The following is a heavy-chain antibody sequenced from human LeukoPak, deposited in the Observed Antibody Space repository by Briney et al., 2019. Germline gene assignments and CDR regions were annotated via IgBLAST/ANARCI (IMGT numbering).Heavy chain of an antibody. CDR2: IWYDGSNK. D-gene: IGHD2-15*01. CDR3: AKDGGWVAQGLFDY. CDR1: GFTFSSYV. J-gene: IGHJ4*02. Sequence: PGGSLRLSCAASGFTFSSYVMHWVRQAPGKGLEWVAVIWYDGSNKYYSDSVKGRFTISRDNSKNTLYLQMNSLRAEDTAVYYCAKDGGWVAQGLFDYWGQGTLVTVSS. V-gene: IGHV3-33*06.